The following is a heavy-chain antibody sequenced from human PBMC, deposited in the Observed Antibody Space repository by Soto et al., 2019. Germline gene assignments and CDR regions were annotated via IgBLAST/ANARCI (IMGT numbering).Heavy chain of an antibody. CDR2: IYPGDSDT. CDR1: GYSFTSYW. D-gene: IGHD3-9*01. CDR3: ATGDYDIFTGYYGPYDAFDI. V-gene: IGHV5-51*01. J-gene: IGHJ3*02. Sequence: RGESLKISCKGSGYSFTSYWIGWVRQMPGKGLEWMGIIYPGDSDTRYSPSFQGQVTISADKSISTAYLQWSSLKASDTAMYYCATGDYDIFTGYYGPYDAFDIWGQGTMVTVS.